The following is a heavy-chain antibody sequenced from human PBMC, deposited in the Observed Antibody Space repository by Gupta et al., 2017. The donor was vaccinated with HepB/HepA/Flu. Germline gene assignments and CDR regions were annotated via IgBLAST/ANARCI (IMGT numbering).Heavy chain of an antibody. J-gene: IGHJ4*02. V-gene: IGHV3-9*01. Sequence: EVHLVESGGTLVQPGRSLRLYCTASGFPFADYAMHWVRQAPGKGLEWVSGISWNGDAVGYSDSVKGRFTISRDNAKNSLYLEMNSLRAEDTAIYYCAKEGGGLPTVRCMDDWGQGTPVTVSS. D-gene: IGHD2-15*01. CDR3: AKEGGGLPTVRCMDD. CDR1: GFPFADYA. CDR2: ISWNGDAV.